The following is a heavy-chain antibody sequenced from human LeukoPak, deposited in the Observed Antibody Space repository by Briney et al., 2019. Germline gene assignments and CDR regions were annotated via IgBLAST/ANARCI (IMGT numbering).Heavy chain of an antibody. D-gene: IGHD3-9*01. CDR3: ARLYDILTSNSFDP. J-gene: IGHJ5*02. V-gene: IGHV5-51*01. CDR2: IYPGDSDT. CDR1: GYNFNNYW. Sequence: GESLKISRKGSGYNFNNYWIGWVRQMPGKGLEWMGIIYPGDSDTRYSPSFQGLVTISADKSISTAYVQWSSLKASDTAMYYCARLYDILTSNSFDPWGQGTLVTVSS.